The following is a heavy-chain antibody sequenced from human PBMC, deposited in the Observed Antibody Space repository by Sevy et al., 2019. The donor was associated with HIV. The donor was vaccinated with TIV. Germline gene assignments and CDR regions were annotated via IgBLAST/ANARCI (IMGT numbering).Heavy chain of an antibody. CDR3: ARGNXDYVQGXXXV. CDR1: EFTFSSYS. D-gene: IGHD3-16*01. J-gene: IGHJ6*04. V-gene: IGHV3-48*02. Sequence: GGSLRLSCAASEFTFSSYSMNWVRQAPGKGLEWVAYISSSSSSIYYVDSVKGLFTISRDNAKNSLYLQMNSLRDEDTAVYYCARGNXDYVQGXXXVWGXXTTVTVSS. CDR2: ISSSSSSI.